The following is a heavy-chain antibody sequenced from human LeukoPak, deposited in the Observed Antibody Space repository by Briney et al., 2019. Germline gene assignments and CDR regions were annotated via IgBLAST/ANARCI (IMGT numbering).Heavy chain of an antibody. D-gene: IGHD2-21*01. CDR1: GGSISRFY. Sequence: SETLSLTCTVSGGSISRFYWSWIRQPPGKGLEWIGYIYYSGSTNYNPSLKSRVYMSRDASKNQFSLKLTSVTAADTAVYYCARDVVVTSSPDAYDIWGPGKMVTVSS. V-gene: IGHV4-59*12. J-gene: IGHJ3*02. CDR3: ARDVVVTSSPDAYDI. CDR2: IYYSGST.